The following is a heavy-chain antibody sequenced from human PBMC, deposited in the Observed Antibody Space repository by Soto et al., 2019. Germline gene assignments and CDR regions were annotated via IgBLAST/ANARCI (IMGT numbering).Heavy chain of an antibody. Sequence: DVQLVASGGGLVQPGRSLRLSCAASGFTFDDYAMHWVRQAPGKGLEWVSGISWNSGSIGYADSVKGRFTISRDNAKNPLYLQMSSLGAEDTALYYCAKLPPPQGGNGDYDCDYWGQGTLVTVSS. CDR2: ISWNSGSI. V-gene: IGHV3-9*01. CDR3: AKLPPPQGGNGDYDCDY. D-gene: IGHD4-17*01. CDR1: GFTFDDYA. J-gene: IGHJ4*02.